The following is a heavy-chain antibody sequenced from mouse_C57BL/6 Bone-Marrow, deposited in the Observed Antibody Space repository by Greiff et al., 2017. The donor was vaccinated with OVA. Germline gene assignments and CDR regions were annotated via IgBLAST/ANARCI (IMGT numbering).Heavy chain of an antibody. J-gene: IGHJ2*01. CDR1: GYTFTSYG. CDR2: IYPRSGNT. V-gene: IGHV1-81*01. Sequence: QVQLKQSGAELARPGASVKLSCKVSGYTFTSYGISWVKQRTGQGLEWIGEIYPRSGNTYYNEKFKGKATLTADKSSSTAYMELRSLTSEDSAVYFCAREGFITTVVADYWGQGTTLTVSS. CDR3: AREGFITTVVADY. D-gene: IGHD1-1*01.